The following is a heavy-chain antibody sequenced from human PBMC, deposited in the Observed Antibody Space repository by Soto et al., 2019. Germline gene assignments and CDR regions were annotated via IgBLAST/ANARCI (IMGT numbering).Heavy chain of an antibody. D-gene: IGHD3-22*01. Sequence: ASVKDSFKASGGTFSSYAISWVRQAPGQGLEWMGGIIPIFGTANYAQKFQGRVSITADDSTSTAYMELSSLRSEDTAVYYCARGWYYYDRRGYPFDFWGQGALVTVSS. V-gene: IGHV1-69*13. CDR3: ARGWYYYDRRGYPFDF. J-gene: IGHJ4*02. CDR2: IIPIFGTA. CDR1: GGTFSSYA.